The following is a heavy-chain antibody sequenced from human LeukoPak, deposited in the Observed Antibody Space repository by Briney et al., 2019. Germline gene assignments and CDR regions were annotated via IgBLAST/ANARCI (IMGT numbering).Heavy chain of an antibody. V-gene: IGHV4-39*01. CDR2: IDYSGST. D-gene: IGHD3-22*01. Sequence: SETLSLTCAVSGGSISSTSYYWAWIRQPPGKGLEWMGIIDYSGSTYHNPSLKSRVTMSVDTSRNQFSLKLSSVDAADTAVYYCAKAGVRYFDSSGLYAFDFWGQGTTVTVSS. CDR1: GGSISSTSYY. J-gene: IGHJ3*01. CDR3: AKAGVRYFDSSGLYAFDF.